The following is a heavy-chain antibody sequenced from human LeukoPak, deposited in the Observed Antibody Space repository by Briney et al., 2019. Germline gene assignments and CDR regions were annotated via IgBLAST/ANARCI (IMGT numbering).Heavy chain of an antibody. V-gene: IGHV4-31*03. D-gene: IGHD4-23*01. CDR1: GGSINSGGHY. CDR3: ARSLSFFTVAFDN. J-gene: IGHJ4*02. CDR2: IYFSGST. Sequence: PSETLSLTCTVSGGSINSGGHYWGWIRQHPGKGLEWIGNIYFSGSTYYNPSLKSRVAISVDTSKNQFSLKLSSVTAADAAVYYCARSLSFFTVAFDNWGQGTLVTVSS.